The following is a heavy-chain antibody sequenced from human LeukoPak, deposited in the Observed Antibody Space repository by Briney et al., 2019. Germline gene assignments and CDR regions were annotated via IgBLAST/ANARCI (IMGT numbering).Heavy chain of an antibody. D-gene: IGHD2-2*01. CDR1: GYTFTNYA. V-gene: IGHV1-18*01. CDR3: ARDSSQGGSYFDY. Sequence: GASVKVSCKASGYTFTNYAMHWVRQAPGQRLEWVGWISAYDGNTNYAQKLQDRATMTTDTSTSTAYMELRSLRSDDTAVYYCARDSSQGGSYFDYWGQGTLVTVSS. CDR2: ISAYDGNT. J-gene: IGHJ4*02.